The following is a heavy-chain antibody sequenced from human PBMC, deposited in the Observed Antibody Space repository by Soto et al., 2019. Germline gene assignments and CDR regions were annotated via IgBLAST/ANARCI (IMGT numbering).Heavy chain of an antibody. CDR3: ARVSSVVPAAMEYFQH. Sequence: SVKVSCKASGGTFSSYTISWVRQAPGQGLEWMGRIIPILGIANYAQKFQGRVTITADKSTSTAYMELSSLRSEDTAVYYCARVSSVVPAAMEYFQHWGQGTLVTVSS. CDR2: IIPILGIA. CDR1: GGTFSSYT. V-gene: IGHV1-69*02. D-gene: IGHD2-2*01. J-gene: IGHJ1*01.